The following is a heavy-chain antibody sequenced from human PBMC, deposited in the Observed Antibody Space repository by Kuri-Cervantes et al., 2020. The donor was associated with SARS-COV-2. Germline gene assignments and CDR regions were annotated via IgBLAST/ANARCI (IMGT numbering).Heavy chain of an antibody. CDR1: GFTFSDHY. D-gene: IGHD3-10*01. CDR2: TKNKANSYTT. V-gene: IGHV3-72*01. J-gene: IGHJ6*02. CDR3: ARVPSITMVRGANSYGMDV. Sequence: GESLKISCAASGFTFSDHYMDWVRQAPGKGLEWVGRTKNKANSYTTEYAASVKGRFTISRDDSKNSLYLQMNSLKTEDTAVYYCARVPSITMVRGANSYGMDVWGQGTTVTVSS.